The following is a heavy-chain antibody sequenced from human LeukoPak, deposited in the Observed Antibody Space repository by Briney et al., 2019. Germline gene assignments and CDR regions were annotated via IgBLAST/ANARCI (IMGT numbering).Heavy chain of an antibody. V-gene: IGHV3-64*01. D-gene: IGHD3-22*01. CDR2: ISSNGGST. Sequence: GGSLRLSCAASGFTFSSYAMHWVRQAPGKGLGYVSAISSNGGSTYYANSVKGRFTISRDNSKNTLYLQMGSLRAEDMAVYYCWTYYYDSSGYYQDFDYWGQGTLVTVSS. J-gene: IGHJ4*02. CDR3: WTYYYDSSGYYQDFDY. CDR1: GFTFSSYA.